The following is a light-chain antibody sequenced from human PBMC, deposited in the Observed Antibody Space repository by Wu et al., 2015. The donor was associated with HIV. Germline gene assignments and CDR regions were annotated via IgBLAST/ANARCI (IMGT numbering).Light chain of an antibody. J-gene: IGKJ1*01. V-gene: IGKV1-5*03. CDR2: KAS. CDR1: QTISNW. CDR3: QQYNGPWT. Sequence: DIQMTQSPSTLSASVGDRVTITCRASQTISNWLAWYQQKTGKAPKLLIYKASSLESGVPSRFSGSGSGTEFTLTISSLQPDDFATYYCQQYNGPWTFGQGTKVEI.